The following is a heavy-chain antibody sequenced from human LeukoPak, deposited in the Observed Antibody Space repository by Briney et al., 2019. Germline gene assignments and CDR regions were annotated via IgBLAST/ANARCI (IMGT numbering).Heavy chain of an antibody. D-gene: IGHD6-19*01. CDR1: GYSFTTYW. CDR3: ARLTVAGTGHFDY. J-gene: IGHJ4*02. CDR2: IYPGDSDT. Sequence: GESLKISCKGSGYSFTTYWIGWVRQMPGKGLERMGIIYPGDSDTRYSPTFQGQVTISADKSISTAYLQWSSLKASDTAMYYCARLTVAGTGHFDYWGQGTLVTVSS. V-gene: IGHV5-51*01.